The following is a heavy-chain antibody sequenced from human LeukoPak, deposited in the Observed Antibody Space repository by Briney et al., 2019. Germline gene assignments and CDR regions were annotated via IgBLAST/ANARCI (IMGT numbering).Heavy chain of an antibody. Sequence: PSETLSLTCAVSGGSISGYYYNWIRQPPGKGLEWIGYIYYSGSTTYNPSLKSRVTISLDTSKNQFSLKLSSVTTADTAVYYCARSVVTLYCYFDLWGRGTLVTVSS. J-gene: IGHJ2*01. CDR2: IYYSGST. D-gene: IGHD4-23*01. V-gene: IGHV4-59*01. CDR3: ARSVVTLYCYFDL. CDR1: GGSISGYY.